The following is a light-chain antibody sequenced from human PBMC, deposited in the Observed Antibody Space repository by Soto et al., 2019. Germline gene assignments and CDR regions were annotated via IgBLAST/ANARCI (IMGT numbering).Light chain of an antibody. Sequence: QSALTQPASVSGSPGQSITISCTGTSSDVGDYHYVSWYQQHPGKAPKLMIYDVSDRPSGVSNRFSGSKSGNTASLTISGLQAEDEANYYCRSYASSSTLVFGGGTKLTVL. CDR2: DVS. V-gene: IGLV2-14*03. CDR3: RSYASSSTLV. CDR1: SSDVGDYHY. J-gene: IGLJ2*01.